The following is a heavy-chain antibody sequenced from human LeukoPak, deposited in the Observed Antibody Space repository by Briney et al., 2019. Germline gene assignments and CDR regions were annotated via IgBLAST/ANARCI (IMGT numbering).Heavy chain of an antibody. D-gene: IGHD3-22*01. J-gene: IGHJ3*01. V-gene: IGHV4-4*07. Sequence: SETLSLTCSVSGAYMSNYYWTWVRQSAAQGLEWIGRLHASESTIYNPSLKSRVTMSLDTSKDQLSLTLTSVTAADSAMCYCASLSSGAGFDVWGQGTVVTVSS. CDR1: GAYMSNYY. CDR3: ASLSSGAGFDV. CDR2: LHASEST.